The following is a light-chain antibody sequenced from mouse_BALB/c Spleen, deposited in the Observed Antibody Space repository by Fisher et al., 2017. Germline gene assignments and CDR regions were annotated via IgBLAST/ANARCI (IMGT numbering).Light chain of an antibody. CDR3: QQWSGYPLT. Sequence: IVLTQSPAIMSASPGEKVTLTCSASSSVSSSYLYWYQQKSGTSPKRWIYDTSKLASGVPARFSGSGSGTSYSLTISSMEAEDAATYYCQQWSGYPLTFGAGTKLELK. V-gene: IGKV4-79*01. J-gene: IGKJ5*01. CDR2: DTS. CDR1: SSVSSSY.